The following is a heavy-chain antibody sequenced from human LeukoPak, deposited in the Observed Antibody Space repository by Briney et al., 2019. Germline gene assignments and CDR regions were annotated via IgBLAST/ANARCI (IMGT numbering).Heavy chain of an antibody. J-gene: IGHJ4*02. D-gene: IGHD3-22*01. CDR2: ISASGDST. Sequence: PGGSLRLSCAASGFTISSYAMSWVPQAPGRGLEWVSGISASGDSTFYADSVKGRFTISRDISKNTLDLQMNSLRAEDTAVYYCAKGGVRYSSAYSDYWGQGTLVTVSS. CDR3: AKGGVRYSSAYSDY. CDR1: GFTISSYA. V-gene: IGHV3-23*01.